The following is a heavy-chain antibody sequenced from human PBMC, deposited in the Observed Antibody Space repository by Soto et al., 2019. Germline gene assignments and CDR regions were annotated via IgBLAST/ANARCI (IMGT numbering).Heavy chain of an antibody. CDR3: ATPKPGIAGARSLFYGMDV. J-gene: IGHJ6*02. Sequence: QVQLVQSGAEVKKPGSSVKVSCKASGGTFSSYAISWVRQAPGQGLEWMGGIIPIFGTANYAQKFQGRVTITADESTSPAYMELSSLRSEDTAVYYCATPKPGIAGARSLFYGMDVWGQGTTVTVSS. V-gene: IGHV1-69*01. D-gene: IGHD6-19*01. CDR1: GGTFSSYA. CDR2: IIPIFGTA.